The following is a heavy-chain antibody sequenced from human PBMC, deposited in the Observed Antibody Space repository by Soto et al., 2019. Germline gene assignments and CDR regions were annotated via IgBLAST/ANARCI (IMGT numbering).Heavy chain of an antibody. CDR1: GFNFDNYW. D-gene: IGHD1-1*01. CDR2: IKQDGSDK. J-gene: IGHJ4*02. CDR3: ARDTTGILDY. V-gene: IGHV3-7*01. Sequence: EVQLVESGGGLVQPGGSLRLSCAASGFNFDNYWMAWVRQAPGKGLEWVANIKQDGSDKNYVDSVKGRFTISRDNAKNSLYLQINSLRAEDSAVYSCARDTTGILDYWGQGTLVTVSS.